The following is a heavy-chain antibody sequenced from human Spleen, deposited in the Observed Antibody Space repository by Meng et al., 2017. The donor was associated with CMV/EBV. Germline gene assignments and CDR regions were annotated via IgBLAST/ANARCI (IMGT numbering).Heavy chain of an antibody. D-gene: IGHD3-10*01. CDR3: ASPYYYGSGSYYGPMSDNDY. Sequence: QGHLQRWCAGRLRPPETLSLTCAVYGGSFSVYYWSWIRQPPGKGLEWIGEINHSGSTNYNPSLKSRVTISVDTSKNQFSLKLSSVTAADTAVYYCASPYYYGSGSYYGPMSDNDYWGQGTLVTVSS. J-gene: IGHJ4*02. CDR2: INHSGST. CDR1: GGSFSVYY. V-gene: IGHV4-34*01.